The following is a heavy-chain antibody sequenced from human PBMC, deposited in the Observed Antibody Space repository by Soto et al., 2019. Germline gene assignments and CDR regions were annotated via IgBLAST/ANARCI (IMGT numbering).Heavy chain of an antibody. D-gene: IGHD5-18*01. CDR1: GGSLSSYY. J-gene: IGHJ4*02. CDR2: ISYSGTT. V-gene: IGHV4-59*01. Sequence: SETLSLTCTVSGGSLSSYYWSWIRRPPGMGLEWIASISYSGTTNYNSSLKSRVTISIDTSKNQFSLKFNSVTAADTAVYYCAREGYHFGPFDYWGQGALVPVSS. CDR3: AREGYHFGPFDY.